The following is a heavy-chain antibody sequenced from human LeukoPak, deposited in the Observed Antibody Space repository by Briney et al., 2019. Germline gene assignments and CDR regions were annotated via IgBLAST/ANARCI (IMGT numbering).Heavy chain of an antibody. CDR3: AKEPHYYGSGSYLDH. CDR1: GFTFTSYA. V-gene: IGHV3-23*01. J-gene: IGHJ4*02. CDR2: ISGGGGTT. D-gene: IGHD3-10*01. Sequence: PGGSLGLSCAASGFTFTSYAMSWVRQAPGKGLEWVSAISGGGGTTYFADSVKGRFTISRDNSNNTLYLQMNSLRVEDTAVYYCAKEPHYYGSGSYLDHWGQGTLVTVSS.